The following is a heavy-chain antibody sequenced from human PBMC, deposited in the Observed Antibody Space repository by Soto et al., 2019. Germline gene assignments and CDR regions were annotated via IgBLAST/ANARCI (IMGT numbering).Heavy chain of an antibody. CDR1: GFTFSSYA. V-gene: IGHV3-23*01. D-gene: IGHD4-17*01. J-gene: IGHJ6*02. CDR3: AKGTVTTSYYGMDV. CDR2: ISGSGGST. Sequence: GGSLSLSCAASGFTFSSYAMSWVRQAPGKGLEWVSAISGSGGSTYYADSVKGRFTISRDNSKNTLYLQMNSLRAEDTAVYYCAKGTVTTSYYGMDVWGQGTTVTVSS.